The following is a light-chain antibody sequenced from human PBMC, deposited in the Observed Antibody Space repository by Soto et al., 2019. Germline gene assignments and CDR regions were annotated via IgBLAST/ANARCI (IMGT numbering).Light chain of an antibody. CDR3: QQYYSKPLT. CDR2: WAS. CDR1: QSVLYSLNNKNY. V-gene: IGKV4-1*01. J-gene: IGKJ4*01. Sequence: DIVMTQSPDSLAVSLGERATINCKSSQSVLYSLNNKNYLTWYQQKPGQPPKLLFYWASTRESGVPDRFSGSGSGTDFTLTISSLQAEDVAVYYCQQYYSKPLTFGGGTKVEIK.